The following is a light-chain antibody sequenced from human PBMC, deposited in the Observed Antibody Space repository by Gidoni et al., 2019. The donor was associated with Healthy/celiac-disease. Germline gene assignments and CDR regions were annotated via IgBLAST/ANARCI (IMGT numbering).Light chain of an antibody. CDR2: AAS. CDR1: QSISSY. J-gene: IGKJ1*01. V-gene: IGKV1-39*01. CDR3: QQSDSTLTWT. Sequence: DIQMTQSPSSLSASVGDRVTITCRASQSISSYLNWYQQKPGKATKLLIYAASSLQSGVPSRFSGSGSGTDFTLTISSLQPEDFATYYCQQSDSTLTWTFGQGTKVEIK.